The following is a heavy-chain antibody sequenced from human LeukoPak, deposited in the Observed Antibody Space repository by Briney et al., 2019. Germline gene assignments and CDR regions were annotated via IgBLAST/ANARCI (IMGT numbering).Heavy chain of an antibody. CDR1: GGSISSSS. J-gene: IGHJ4*02. V-gene: IGHV3-48*04. D-gene: IGHD6-13*01. CDR2: ISSSSSSI. Sequence: PSETLSLTCAVSGGSISSSSWWSWVRQPPGKGLECLSYISSSSSSIYYADSVQGRFTISRDNAKKSLYLQMNSLRAEDTAMYYCARRPYSSSWYHFEYWGQGTLVTASS. CDR3: ARRPYSSSWYHFEY.